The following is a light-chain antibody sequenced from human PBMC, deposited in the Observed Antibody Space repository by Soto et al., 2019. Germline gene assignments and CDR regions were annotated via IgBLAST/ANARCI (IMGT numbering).Light chain of an antibody. V-gene: IGKV3-20*01. J-gene: IGKJ3*01. CDR1: ESVSDSY. CDR3: QHYGTSAL. CDR2: AS. Sequence: EIVLTQSPGTLSLSPGERATLSCRASESVSDSYLAWYQQKPGQAPRLLIYASSRATGIPDRFSGSGSGTDFTLSISRLEPEDFAVYXCQHYGTSALFGPGTKVEIK.